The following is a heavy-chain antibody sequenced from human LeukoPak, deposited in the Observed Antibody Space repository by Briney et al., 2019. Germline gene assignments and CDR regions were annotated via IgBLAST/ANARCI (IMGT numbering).Heavy chain of an antibody. V-gene: IGHV3-64D*06. CDR3: ARHHRDGYTDH. Sequence: GGSLRLSCSASGFTFSYHSMHWVRQAPGKGLEYVSAISSNADNTYYADSVKGRFSISRDNSKNTLHLQMSSLRAEVTAVYFCARHHRDGYTDHWGQGILVTVSS. J-gene: IGHJ4*02. CDR2: ISSNADNT. CDR1: GFTFSYHS. D-gene: IGHD5-24*01.